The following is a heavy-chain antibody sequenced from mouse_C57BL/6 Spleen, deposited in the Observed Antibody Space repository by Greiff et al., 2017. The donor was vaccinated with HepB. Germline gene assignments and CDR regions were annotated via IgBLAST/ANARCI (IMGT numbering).Heavy chain of an antibody. CDR1: GFTFSDYG. J-gene: IGHJ4*01. Sequence: EVMLVESGGGLVKPGGSLKLSCAASGFTFSDYGMHWVRQAPEKGLEWVAYISSGSSTIYYADTVKGRFTITRDNAKNTLFLQMASLRSEGTAMYYCARDAMDYWGQGTSVTVSS. CDR2: ISSGSSTI. V-gene: IGHV5-17*01. CDR3: ARDAMDY.